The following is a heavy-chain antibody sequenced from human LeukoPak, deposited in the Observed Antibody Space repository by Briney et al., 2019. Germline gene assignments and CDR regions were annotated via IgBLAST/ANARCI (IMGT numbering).Heavy chain of an antibody. Sequence: SQTLSHTCAISGDSVSSNSAAWNWIRQSPSRGLEWLGRSYYRSKWYNDYTASLKSRLIINPDTSKNQFSLQLNSVTPEDTAVYYCARDTNWGSQFDYWGQGTPVTVSS. CDR2: SYYRSKWYN. J-gene: IGHJ4*02. CDR1: GDSVSSNSAA. CDR3: ARDTNWGSQFDY. D-gene: IGHD7-27*01. V-gene: IGHV6-1*01.